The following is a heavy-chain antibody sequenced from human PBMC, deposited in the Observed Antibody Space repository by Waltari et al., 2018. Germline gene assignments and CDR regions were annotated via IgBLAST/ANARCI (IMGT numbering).Heavy chain of an antibody. CDR3: ARVSIFGVVIRHYGMDV. J-gene: IGHJ6*02. CDR1: GFTFSSYA. V-gene: IGHV3-23*04. CDR2: ISGSGGST. Sequence: EVQLVESGGGLVQPGGSLRLSCAASGFTFSSYAMSWVRQAPGKGLEWVSAISGSGGSTYYADSVKGRFTISRDNAKNSLYLQMNSLRAEDTAVYYCARVSIFGVVIRHYGMDVWGQGTTVTVSS. D-gene: IGHD3-3*01.